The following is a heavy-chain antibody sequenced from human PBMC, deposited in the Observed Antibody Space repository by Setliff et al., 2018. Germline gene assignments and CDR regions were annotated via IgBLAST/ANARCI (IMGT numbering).Heavy chain of an antibody. J-gene: IGHJ4*02. CDR1: GYIFNSYG. V-gene: IGHV1-18*01. D-gene: IGHD6-19*01. CDR2: ISPYNGKT. CDR3: ARSPPNRGSGSGWYGDF. Sequence: GASVKVSCKASGYIFNSYGIAWARQAPGQGLEWMGWISPYNGKTNHAQNLQGRVAMTTDTSTSTAYMELRSLRSDDTAVYYCARSPPNRGSGSGWYGDFWGQGTLVTVSS.